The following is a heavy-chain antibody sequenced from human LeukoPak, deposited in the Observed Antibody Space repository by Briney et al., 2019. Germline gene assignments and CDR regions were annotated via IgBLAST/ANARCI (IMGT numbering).Heavy chain of an antibody. CDR3: TTDYGPLLWFGEYGMDV. J-gene: IGHJ6*02. D-gene: IGHD3-10*01. Sequence: PGGSLRLSCAASGFTFSNAWMSWVRQAPGKGLEWVGRIKSKTDGGTTDYAAPVKGRFTISRDDSKNTLYLQMNSLKTEDTAVYYCTTDYGPLLWFGEYGMDVWGQGTTVTVSS. CDR1: GFTFSNAW. CDR2: IKSKTDGGTT. V-gene: IGHV3-15*01.